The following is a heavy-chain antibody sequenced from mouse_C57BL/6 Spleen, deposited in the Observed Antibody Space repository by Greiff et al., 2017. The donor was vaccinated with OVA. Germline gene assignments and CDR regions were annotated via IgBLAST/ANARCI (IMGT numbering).Heavy chain of an antibody. CDR1: GYTFTSYG. V-gene: IGHV1-81*01. Sequence: QVHVKQSGAELARPGASVKLSCKASGYTFTSYGISWVKQRTGQGLEWIGEIYPRSGNTYYNEKFKGKATLTADKSSSTAYMELRSLTSEDSAVYFCARWNRGDAMDYWGQGTSVTVSS. CDR3: ARWNRGDAMDY. J-gene: IGHJ4*01. CDR2: IYPRSGNT.